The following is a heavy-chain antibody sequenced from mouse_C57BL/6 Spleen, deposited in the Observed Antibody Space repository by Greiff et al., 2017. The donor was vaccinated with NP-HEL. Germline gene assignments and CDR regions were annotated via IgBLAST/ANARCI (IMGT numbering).Heavy chain of an antibody. J-gene: IGHJ1*03. CDR3: AREDYGGYFDV. Sequence: EVKLVASGGGLVEPGGSLKLSCAASGFTFSDYGMHWVRQAPEKGLEWVAYISSGSSTIYYADTVQGRFTISRDNAKNTLFLQMSSLRSEDTAMYYCAREDYGGYFDVWGTGTTVTVSS. CDR2: ISSGSSTI. CDR1: GFTFSDYG. V-gene: IGHV5-17*01. D-gene: IGHD2-4*01.